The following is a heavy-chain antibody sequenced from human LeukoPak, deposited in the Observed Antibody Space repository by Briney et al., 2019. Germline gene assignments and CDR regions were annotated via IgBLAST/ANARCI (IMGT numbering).Heavy chain of an antibody. CDR1: AYSFNRYG. V-gene: IGHV1-2*02. D-gene: IGHD3-22*01. CDR2: INPNSGGT. Sequence: GASVRVSCKASAYSFNRYGVSWVRQAPGQGLEWMGWINPNSGGTNYAQKFQGRVTMTRDTSISTAYMELSRLRSDDTAVYYCASGVVVIGDAFDIWGQGTMATVSS. CDR3: ASGVVVIGDAFDI. J-gene: IGHJ3*02.